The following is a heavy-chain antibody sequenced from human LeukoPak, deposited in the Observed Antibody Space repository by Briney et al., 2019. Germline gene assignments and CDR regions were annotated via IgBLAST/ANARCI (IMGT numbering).Heavy chain of an antibody. D-gene: IGHD1-7*01. Sequence: PGGSLRLSCAASTFTFSNYWMSWVRQAPGKGLEWVALISYDGSSEYYAGSVKGRFTISRDNSKITVYLQMNSLKAEDTAVYCCAPHRDGNYPFDFWGQGTLVTVSS. V-gene: IGHV3-30*03. CDR2: ISYDGSSE. CDR3: APHRDGNYPFDF. CDR1: TFTFSNYW. J-gene: IGHJ4*02.